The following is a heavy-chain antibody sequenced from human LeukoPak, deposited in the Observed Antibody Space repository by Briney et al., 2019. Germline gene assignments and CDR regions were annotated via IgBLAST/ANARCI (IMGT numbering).Heavy chain of an antibody. CDR2: INPNSGGT. J-gene: IGHJ5*02. CDR3: ARGVIAAAGTFWLDP. CDR1: GYTFTGYY. Sequence: ASVKVSCKASGYTFTGYYMHWVRQAPGQGLEWMGRINPNSGGTNYAQKFQGRVTMTRDTSISTAYMELSRLRSDDTAVYYCARGVIAAAGTFWLDPWGQGTLVTVSS. D-gene: IGHD6-13*01. V-gene: IGHV1-2*06.